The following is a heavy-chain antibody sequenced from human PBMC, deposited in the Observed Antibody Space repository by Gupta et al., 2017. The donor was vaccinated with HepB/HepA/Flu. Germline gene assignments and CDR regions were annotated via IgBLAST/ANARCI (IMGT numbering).Heavy chain of an antibody. D-gene: IGHD2-2*01. Sequence: QVQLQQWGAGLLKPSETLSLTCAVYGGSFSGYYWSWIRQPPGKGLEWIGEINHSGSTNYNPSLKSRVTISVDTSKNQFSLKLSSVTAADTAVYYCARDNRYCSSTSCYWNYYYGMDVWGQGTTVTVSS. V-gene: IGHV4-34*01. CDR2: INHSGST. J-gene: IGHJ6*02. CDR3: ARDNRYCSSTSCYWNYYYGMDV. CDR1: GGSFSGYY.